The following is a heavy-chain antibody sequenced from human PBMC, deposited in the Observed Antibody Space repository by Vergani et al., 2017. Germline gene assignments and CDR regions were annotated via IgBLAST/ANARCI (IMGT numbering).Heavy chain of an antibody. CDR3: ARDGAPPYSDYLGGYYMDV. D-gene: IGHD5-12*01. CDR1: GFTFSSYA. CDR2: ISGSGGST. J-gene: IGHJ6*03. V-gene: IGHV3-23*04. Sequence: VQLVESGGGVVQPGGSLRLSCAASGFTFSSYAMSWVRQAPGKGLEWVSAISGSGGSTYYADSVKGRFTISRDNSKNTLYLQMNSLRAEDTAVYYCARDGAPPYSDYLGGYYMDVWGIGTTVTVSS.